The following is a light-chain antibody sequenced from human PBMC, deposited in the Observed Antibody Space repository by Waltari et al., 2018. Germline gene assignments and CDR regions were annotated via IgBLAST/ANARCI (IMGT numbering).Light chain of an antibody. V-gene: IGLV2-14*03. CDR2: DVS. CDR3: SSYISSDTLEL. CDR1: SSDIGNYNY. Sequence: HSALTQPASVSGSPGQSTTISCTGTSSDIGNYNYVSWYQQHPGKAPTLMIFDVSNRPSGVSDRFAGSKSGNTASLTISGLQAEGEADYYCSSYISSDTLELFGGGTSLTVL. J-gene: IGLJ2*01.